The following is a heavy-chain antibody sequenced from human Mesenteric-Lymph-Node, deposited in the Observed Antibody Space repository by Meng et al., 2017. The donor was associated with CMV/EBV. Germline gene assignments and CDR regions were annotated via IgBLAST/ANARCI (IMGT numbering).Heavy chain of an antibody. Sequence: KASAYASTGYYMHWERQAPGQGLEWMGWINPNSGGTNYAQKFQGRVTMTRDTSISTVYMELSRLTSDDTAVYYCARTLGFHNYGDYGFWGQGTLVTVSS. J-gene: IGHJ4*02. CDR1: AYASTGYY. CDR2: INPNSGGT. V-gene: IGHV1-2*02. CDR3: ARTLGFHNYGDYGF. D-gene: IGHD4-17*01.